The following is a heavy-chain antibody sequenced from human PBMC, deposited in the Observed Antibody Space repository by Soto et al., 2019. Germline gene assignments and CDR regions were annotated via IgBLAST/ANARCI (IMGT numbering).Heavy chain of an antibody. CDR2: IYSGGST. J-gene: IGHJ4*02. CDR3: ARDLNIPPDGDYAFWSGYSPDFDY. CDR1: GFTVSSDY. Sequence: GGSLRLSCAASGFTVSSDYMSWVRQAPGKGLEWVSVIYSGGSTYYADSVKGRFTISRDNSKNTLYLQMNSLRAEDTAVYYCARDLNIPPDGDYAFWSGYSPDFDYWGQGTLVTVSS. D-gene: IGHD3-3*01. V-gene: IGHV3-66*01.